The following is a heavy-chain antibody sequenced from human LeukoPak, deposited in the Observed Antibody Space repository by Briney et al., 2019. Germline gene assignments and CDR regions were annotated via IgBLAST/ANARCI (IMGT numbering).Heavy chain of an antibody. Sequence: SETLSLTCTVSGGSISSSSYYWGWIRQPPGKGLEWIGSIYYSGSTYYNPSLKRRVTISVDKAKNQSSLQLSSLTAADTAAYYCARYVDIVVVPAAIPVESNWFDPSGQRTLVTVSS. V-gene: IGHV4-39*07. CDR2: IYYSGST. CDR1: GGSISSSSYY. D-gene: IGHD2-2*02. CDR3: ARYVDIVVVPAAIPVESNWFDP. J-gene: IGHJ5*02.